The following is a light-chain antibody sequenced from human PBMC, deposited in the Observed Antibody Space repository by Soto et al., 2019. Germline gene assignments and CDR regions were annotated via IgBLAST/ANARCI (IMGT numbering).Light chain of an antibody. CDR1: QFLVYSDGNTY. Sequence: DVVMTQSPLSLPVNLGQPPSISCRSSQFLVYSDGNTYLNWFHQRPGQSPRXLIYKVSNRDSGVPDRFSGSGSGTDFTLKISRVEAEDVGVYDCMQGTHWPPTFGQGTRLEN. CDR3: MQGTHWPPT. CDR2: KVS. V-gene: IGKV2-30*01. J-gene: IGKJ5*01.